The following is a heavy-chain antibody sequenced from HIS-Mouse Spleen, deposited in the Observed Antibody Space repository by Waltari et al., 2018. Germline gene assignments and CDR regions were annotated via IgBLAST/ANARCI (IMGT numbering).Heavy chain of an antibody. J-gene: IGHJ2*01. V-gene: IGHV4-39*07. Sequence: QLQLQESGPGLVKPSETLSLTRTVSGGSLSSSRYYWGWIRQPPGKGLEWIGSIYYSGSTYYNPSLKSRVTISVDTSKNQFSLKLSSVTAADTAVYYCAREIPYSSSWYDWYFDLWGRGTLVTVSS. D-gene: IGHD6-13*01. CDR3: AREIPYSSSWYDWYFDL. CDR1: GGSLSSSRYY. CDR2: IYYSGST.